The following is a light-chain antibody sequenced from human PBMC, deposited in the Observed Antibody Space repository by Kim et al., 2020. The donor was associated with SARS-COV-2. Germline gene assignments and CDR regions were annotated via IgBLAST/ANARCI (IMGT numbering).Light chain of an antibody. V-gene: IGKV3-20*01. Sequence: IVLTQSPGTLSLSPGERATLSCRTSQTINSNYLAWFQQKPGQAPRLLIHDASSRAPGIADRFSGSGSGTDFTLTISRVEPEDFAVYYCQQYGAAPDTFGQGTKLEI. CDR3: QQYGAAPDT. J-gene: IGKJ2*01. CDR1: QTINSNY. CDR2: DAS.